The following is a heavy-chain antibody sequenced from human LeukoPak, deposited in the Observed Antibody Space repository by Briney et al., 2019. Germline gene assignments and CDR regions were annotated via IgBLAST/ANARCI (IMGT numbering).Heavy chain of an antibody. J-gene: IGHJ3*02. V-gene: IGHV3-23*01. CDR2: ISDGGGST. CDR3: AKDLDGYGGLRGDAFDI. CDR1: GFTFNGYA. D-gene: IGHD5-24*01. Sequence: AGGSLRLSCAASGFTFNGYALSWVRQAPGKGLEWVSAISDGGGSTYYADSVKGRFTISRDNSKNTVYLQMNSLRVEDTAVYYCAKDLDGYGGLRGDAFDIWGQGTMVIVSS.